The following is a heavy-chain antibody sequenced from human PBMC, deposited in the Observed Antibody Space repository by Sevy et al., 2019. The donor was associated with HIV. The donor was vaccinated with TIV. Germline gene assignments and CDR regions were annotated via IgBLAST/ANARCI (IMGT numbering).Heavy chain of an antibody. CDR3: ARDRYYDASAYYYYYYGLDV. CDR2: IYSGGST. J-gene: IGHJ6*02. CDR1: EFSVTDNY. V-gene: IGHV3-66*01. Sequence: GGSLRLSCAASEFSVTDNYMSWVRQAPGKGLEWVSTIYSGGSTFYADSVKGRFPISRDNSTNTLYLHMNSLRAEDTAVYYCARDRYYDASAYYYYYYGLDVWGQGTTVTVSS. D-gene: IGHD3-22*01.